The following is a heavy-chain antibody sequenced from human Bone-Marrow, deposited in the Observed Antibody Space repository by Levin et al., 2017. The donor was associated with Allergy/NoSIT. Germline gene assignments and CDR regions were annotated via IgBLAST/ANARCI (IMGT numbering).Heavy chain of an antibody. J-gene: IGHJ4*02. D-gene: IGHD2-8*01. CDR3: ARSVSDYCDY. Sequence: ASVKVSCKASGYTFTNYVMNWLRQAPGQGLEWLGWVNTNTGSPTYAQDFRGRIVFSLDTSVNTAYLQISSLKAEDAAVYYCARSVSDYCDYWGQGTLVTVSS. CDR2: VNTNTGSP. V-gene: IGHV7-4-1*02. CDR1: GYTFTNYV.